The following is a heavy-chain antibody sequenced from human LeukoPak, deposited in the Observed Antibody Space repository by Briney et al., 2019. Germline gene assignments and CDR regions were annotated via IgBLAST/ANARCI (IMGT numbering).Heavy chain of an antibody. CDR2: ISSAGTT. CDR1: GFTVSSSY. CDR3: ARDLEAANQYYFDY. Sequence: LAGGSLRLSCAASGFTVSSSYMSWVRQAPGKGLEWVSIISSAGTTYYADSVKGRFTISRDNSKNTVYLQVNSLRDEDTAVYYCARDLEAANQYYFDYWGQGAMVTVSS. J-gene: IGHJ4*02. V-gene: IGHV3-66*01. D-gene: IGHD6-13*01.